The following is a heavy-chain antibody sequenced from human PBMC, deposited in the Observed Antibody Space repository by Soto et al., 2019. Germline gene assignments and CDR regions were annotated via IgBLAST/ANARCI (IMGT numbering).Heavy chain of an antibody. J-gene: IGHJ5*02. CDR3: ARARHYTNRLKWWFDP. D-gene: IGHD4-4*01. CDR1: RGSISSSNW. V-gene: IGHV4-4*02. CDR2: INESGST. Sequence: QVHLQESGPGLVKPSGTLSLTCSVSRGSISSSNWWTWVRQSPGKGLEWIGEINESGSTTYNPSLKSRLTISVDKSKNLFSLNLRSVTAADTAVYYCARARHYTNRLKWWFDPWGQGTLVTVAS.